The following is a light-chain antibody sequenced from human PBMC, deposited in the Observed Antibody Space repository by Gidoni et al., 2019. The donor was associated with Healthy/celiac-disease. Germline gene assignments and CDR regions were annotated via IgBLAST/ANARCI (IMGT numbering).Light chain of an antibody. V-gene: IGKV1-33*01. Sequence: DSQMTQSPSSLSASVGDRVTITCQASQDISNYLNWYQQKPGKAPKLLIYDASNLETGVPSRFSGSGSWTDFTFTISSLQPEDIATYYCQQYDNLLMYTFGQGTKLEIK. CDR1: QDISNY. CDR2: DAS. J-gene: IGKJ2*01. CDR3: QQYDNLLMYT.